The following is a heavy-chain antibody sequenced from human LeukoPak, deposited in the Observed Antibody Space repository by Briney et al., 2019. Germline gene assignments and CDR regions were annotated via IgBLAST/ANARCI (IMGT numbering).Heavy chain of an antibody. V-gene: IGHV3-48*01. D-gene: IGHD4-17*01. CDR1: RFTFSSYS. CDR3: ARQKWAASDYVGSGLPFDY. Sequence: EGSLRLSCAASRFTFSSYSMDWVRQAPGKGLEWISYIGTSSSFIYYADSVKGRFTISRDSAKNSLYLQMNSLRAEDTAVYYCARQKWAASDYVGSGLPFDYWGQGTLVTVSS. J-gene: IGHJ4*02. CDR2: IGTSSSFI.